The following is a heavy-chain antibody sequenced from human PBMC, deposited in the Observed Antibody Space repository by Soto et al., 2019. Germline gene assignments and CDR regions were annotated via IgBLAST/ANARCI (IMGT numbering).Heavy chain of an antibody. CDR1: GGSISSAAYY. CDR3: AREYTYGSNFFDC. Sequence: PSETLSLTCTVSGGSISSAAYYWSWIRQHPGKGLEWIGYISHSGSTYYTPSLKSRVIISADTSKNQFSVNLTSVTAADTAVYYCAREYTYGSNFFDCWGQGAPVTVSS. J-gene: IGHJ4*02. D-gene: IGHD5-18*01. V-gene: IGHV4-31*03. CDR2: ISHSGST.